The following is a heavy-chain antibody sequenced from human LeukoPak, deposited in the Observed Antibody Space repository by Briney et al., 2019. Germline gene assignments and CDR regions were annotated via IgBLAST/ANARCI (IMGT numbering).Heavy chain of an antibody. D-gene: IGHD1-26*01. V-gene: IGHV1-3*04. CDR1: GYTFTTYP. J-gene: IGHJ4*02. CDR2: ISTGNGNT. Sequence: VASVKVSCKTSGYTFTTYPIYWVRQAPGQGLEWMGWISTGNGNTKYSQKFYGRVTITRDTSASTAYMELSSLRSEDTIVYYCARDLAGRFDFWGQGTLVTVSS. CDR3: ARDLAGRFDF.